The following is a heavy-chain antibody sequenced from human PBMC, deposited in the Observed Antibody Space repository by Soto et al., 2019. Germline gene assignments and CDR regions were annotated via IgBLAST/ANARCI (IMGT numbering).Heavy chain of an antibody. J-gene: IGHJ5*01. CDR1: GFTFSSYA. Sequence: EVQLLESGGGLVQPGGSLRLSCAASGFTFSSYAMSWVRQAPGKGLEWISAISGSGGSTYYADSVKGRFTISRDNSKNTLYLQMNSLRAEDTAVYYCANDVWYSSGWFDYWGQGTLVTVSS. CDR3: ANDVWYSSGWFDY. V-gene: IGHV3-23*01. CDR2: ISGSGGST. D-gene: IGHD6-19*01.